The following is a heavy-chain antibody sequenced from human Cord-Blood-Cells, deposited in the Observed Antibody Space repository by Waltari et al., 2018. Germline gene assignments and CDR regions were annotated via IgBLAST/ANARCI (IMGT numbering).Heavy chain of an antibody. D-gene: IGHD4-4*01. CDR3: ARGTTVTEDSAFDI. J-gene: IGHJ3*02. V-gene: IGHV1-8*03. CDR1: GYTFTSYD. CDR2: MNPNSGNT. Sequence: QVQLVQSGAEVKKPGASVKVSCKASGYTFTSYDINWVRQATGQGLEWMGWMNPNSGNTGDAQKLQGRVTITRNTSISTAYMELSSLRSEDTAVYYCARGTTVTEDSAFDIWGQGTMVTVSS.